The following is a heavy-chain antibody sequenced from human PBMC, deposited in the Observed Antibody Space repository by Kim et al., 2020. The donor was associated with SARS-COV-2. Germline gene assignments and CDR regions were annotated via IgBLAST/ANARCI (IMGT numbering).Heavy chain of an antibody. Sequence: GGSLRLSCAASGFTFSSYAMHWVRQAPGKGLEWVAVISYDGSNKYYADSVKGRFTISRDNSKNTLYLQMNSLRAEDTAVYYCARDGLNYDFWSGYDYYLDYWGQGTLVTDSS. J-gene: IGHJ4*02. CDR1: GFTFSSYA. V-gene: IGHV3-30-3*01. CDR2: ISYDGSNK. D-gene: IGHD3-3*01. CDR3: ARDGLNYDFWSGYDYYLDY.